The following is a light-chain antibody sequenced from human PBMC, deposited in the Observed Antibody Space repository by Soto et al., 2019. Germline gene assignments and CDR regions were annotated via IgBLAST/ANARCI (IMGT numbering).Light chain of an antibody. Sequence: ELVMTQSPATLSVSPGGRATLSCRASQSVSSNLAWYQHKPGQAPRLLIYGASTRATGISARFSGGGSGTEFTLTISSLQSEDFALYFCQQYEKWPPSITFGQGTRLEIK. CDR2: GAS. CDR3: QQYEKWPPSIT. V-gene: IGKV3-15*01. CDR1: QSVSSN. J-gene: IGKJ5*01.